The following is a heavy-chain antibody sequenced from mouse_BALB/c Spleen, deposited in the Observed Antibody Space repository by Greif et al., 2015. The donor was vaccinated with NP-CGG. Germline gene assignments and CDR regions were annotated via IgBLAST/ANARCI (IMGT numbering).Heavy chain of an antibody. Sequence: EVQLQQSGAELVRSGASVKLSCTASGFNIKDYYMHWVKQRPEQGLEWIGWIDPENGDTEYAPKFQGKATMTADTSSNTAYLQLSSLQSEDTAVYYCNALPSPFDYWGQGTTLTLSS. CDR3: NALPSPFDY. J-gene: IGHJ2*01. D-gene: IGHD2-1*01. CDR2: IDPENGDT. CDR1: GFNIKDYY. V-gene: IGHV14-4*02.